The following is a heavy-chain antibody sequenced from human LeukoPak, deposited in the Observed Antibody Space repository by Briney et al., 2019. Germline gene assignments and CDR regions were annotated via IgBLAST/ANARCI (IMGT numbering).Heavy chain of an antibody. CDR3: ARSRDYGEDFDY. V-gene: IGHV1-2*06. D-gene: IGHD4-17*01. Sequence: GASVKVSCKASGYTFTGYYMHWVRQAPGQGLEWMGRINPNSGGTNYAQKFQGRVTMTRDTSTSTVYMELSSLRSEDTAVYYCARSRDYGEDFDYWGQGTLVTVSS. J-gene: IGHJ4*02. CDR2: INPNSGGT. CDR1: GYTFTGYY.